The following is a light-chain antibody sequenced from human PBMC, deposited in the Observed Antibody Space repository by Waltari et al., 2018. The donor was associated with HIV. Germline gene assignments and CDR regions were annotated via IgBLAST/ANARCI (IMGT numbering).Light chain of an antibody. Sequence: DIVMTQAPDSLTVSLGERATSNGTASRTVFYSADNQNYMAWYLQRPGQSPKVLIFWASTRAFGVSDRFRGSGSGTHFSLTLSSLQADDVGIYYCQQYYTVPPTFGGGTKVEI. V-gene: IGKV4-1*01. CDR3: QQYYTVPPT. CDR2: WAS. CDR1: RTVFYSADNQNY. J-gene: IGKJ4*01.